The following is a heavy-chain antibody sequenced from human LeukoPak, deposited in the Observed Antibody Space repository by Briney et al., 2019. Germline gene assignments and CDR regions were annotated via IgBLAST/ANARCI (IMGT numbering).Heavy chain of an antibody. CDR1: GFTFSNYW. J-gene: IGHJ4*02. CDR3: ASGRQLGY. D-gene: IGHD6-13*01. V-gene: IGHV3-7*01. Sequence: GGSLSLSCAASGFTFSNYWMSWVRQAPGKGREWVANIKEDGSEKYYVDSVKGRFTISRDTARNSLYLQMNSLRAEDTAVYYCASGRQLGYWGQGTLVTVSS. CDR2: IKEDGSEK.